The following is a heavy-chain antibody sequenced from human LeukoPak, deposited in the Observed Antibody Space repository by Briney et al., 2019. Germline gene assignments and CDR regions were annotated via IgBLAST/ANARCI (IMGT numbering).Heavy chain of an antibody. V-gene: IGHV3-21*01. CDR1: GFTFSSYS. J-gene: IGHJ4*02. CDR2: ISSSSSYI. CDR3: ASNKDSGWYSDY. Sequence: GGSLRLSCAASGFTFSSYSMNWVRQAPGKGLEWVSSISSSSSYIYYADSVQGRFTISRDNAKNSLYLQMNSLRAEDTAVYYCASNKDSGWYSDYWGQGTLVTVSS. D-gene: IGHD6-19*01.